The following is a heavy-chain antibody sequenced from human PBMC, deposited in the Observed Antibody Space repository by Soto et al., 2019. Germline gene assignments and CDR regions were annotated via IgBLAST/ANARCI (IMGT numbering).Heavy chain of an antibody. D-gene: IGHD1-26*01. Sequence: QVQLVQSGAEVKKPGASVKVSCKASGYTFTSYAISWVRQAPGQGLEWMGWISAYNGNTNYAKKLQGRVTMTTETSTTTSYMELRSLGPDDTAVYYCARWGPPAEYWGQGTLVTVSS. CDR3: ARWGPPAEY. J-gene: IGHJ4*02. CDR1: GYTFTSYA. CDR2: ISAYNGNT. V-gene: IGHV1-18*01.